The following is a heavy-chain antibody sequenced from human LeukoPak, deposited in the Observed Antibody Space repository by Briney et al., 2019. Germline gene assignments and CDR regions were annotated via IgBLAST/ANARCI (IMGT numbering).Heavy chain of an antibody. D-gene: IGHD4-17*01. CDR1: GGSISSGGYS. V-gene: IGHV4-61*02. J-gene: IGHJ6*03. Sequence: SQTLSLTCAASGGSISSGGYSWSWIRQPAGKGLEWIGRIYTSGSTNYNPSLKSRATMSVDTSKNQFSLKLSSVTAADTAVYYCARDLLTVTSHYYYYYMDVWGKGTTVTVSS. CDR3: ARDLLTVTSHYYYYYMDV. CDR2: IYTSGST.